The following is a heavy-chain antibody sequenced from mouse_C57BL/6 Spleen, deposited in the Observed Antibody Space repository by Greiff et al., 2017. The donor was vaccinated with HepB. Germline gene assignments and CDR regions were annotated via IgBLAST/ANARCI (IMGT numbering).Heavy chain of an antibody. D-gene: IGHD3-1*01. CDR1: GYTFTSYW. Sequence: QVQLKQPGAELVKPGASVKLSCKASGYTFTSYWMHWVKQRPGRGLEWIGRIDPNSGGTKYNEKFKSKATLTVDKPSSTAYMQLSSLTSEDSAVYYCARHGRGYYYAMDYWGQGTSVTVSS. CDR3: ARHGRGYYYAMDY. J-gene: IGHJ4*01. CDR2: IDPNSGGT. V-gene: IGHV1-72*01.